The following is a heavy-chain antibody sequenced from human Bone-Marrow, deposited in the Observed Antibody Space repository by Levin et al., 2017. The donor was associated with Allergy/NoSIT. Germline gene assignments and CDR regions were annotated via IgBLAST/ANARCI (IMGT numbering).Heavy chain of an antibody. CDR3: ASRYCSSTSCRPFDY. J-gene: IGHJ4*02. CDR2: ISGSGGST. V-gene: IGHV3-23*01. Sequence: PGGSLRLSCAASGFTFSSYAMSWVRQAPGKGLEWVSAISGSGGSTYYADSVKGRFTISRDNSKNTLYLQMNSLRAEDTAVYYCASRYCSSTSCRPFDYWGQGTLVTVSS. D-gene: IGHD2-2*01. CDR1: GFTFSSYA.